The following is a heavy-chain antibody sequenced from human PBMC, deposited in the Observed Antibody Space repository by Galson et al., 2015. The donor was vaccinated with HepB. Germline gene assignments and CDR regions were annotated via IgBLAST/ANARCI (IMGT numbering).Heavy chain of an antibody. D-gene: IGHD2-2*01. J-gene: IGHJ4*02. CDR1: GYTFTSYA. Sequence: SVKVSCKASGYTFTSYAMNWVRQAPGQGLEWMGWINTNTGNPTYAQGFTGRFVFSLDTSVSTAYLQISSLKAEDTAVYYCARAELDCSSTSCYVEGPGAPRSPGPAEFDYWGQGTLVTVSS. V-gene: IGHV7-4-1*02. CDR2: INTNTGNP. CDR3: ARAELDCSSTSCYVEGPGAPRSPGPAEFDY.